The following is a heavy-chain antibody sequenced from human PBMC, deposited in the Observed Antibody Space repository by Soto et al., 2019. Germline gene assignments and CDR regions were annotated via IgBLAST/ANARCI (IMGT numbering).Heavy chain of an antibody. V-gene: IGHV3-74*01. CDR2: INGDGTTT. CDR3: ARDRGYPHSFDI. J-gene: IGHJ3*02. D-gene: IGHD2-2*01. CDR1: GFPYGPFY. Sequence: EVQLVESGGGLIQPGESLRLSCAASGFPYGPFYMHWVRQAPGKGLEWVSHINGDGTTTVYADSVKGRFTISRDNAKNTLYLQMTSLRAEDTAVYFCARDRGYPHSFDIWGQGTMVTVSS.